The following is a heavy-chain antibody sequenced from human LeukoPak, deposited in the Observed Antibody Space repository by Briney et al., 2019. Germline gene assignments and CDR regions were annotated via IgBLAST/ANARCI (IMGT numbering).Heavy chain of an antibody. J-gene: IGHJ4*02. V-gene: IGHV3-30-3*01. CDR2: ISYDGSNK. CDR1: GFTFSSYA. CDR3: ARDAQLSSGWFEIDY. D-gene: IGHD6-19*01. Sequence: GGSLRLFCAASGFTFSSYAMHWDRQAPGQGLEWVAVISYDGSNKYYADSVKGRFTISRDNSKNTLYLQMNSLRAEDTAVYYCARDAQLSSGWFEIDYWGQGTLVTVSS.